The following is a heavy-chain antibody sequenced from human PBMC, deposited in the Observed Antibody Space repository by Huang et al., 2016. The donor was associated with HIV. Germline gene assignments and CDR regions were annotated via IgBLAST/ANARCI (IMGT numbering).Heavy chain of an antibody. CDR1: GYTFTSYY. Sequence: QVQLVQSGAEVKKPGASVKVSCKTSGYTFTSYYLHWVRQAPGQGLEWMGIIDPRGGTTTDAQKVQGRVTMTWDTSTSTVFMELTSLTYEDTAVYYCARAVSSERDFDYWGQGTLVTVSS. V-gene: IGHV1-46*01. J-gene: IGHJ4*02. CDR3: ARAVSSERDFDY. D-gene: IGHD3-16*02. CDR2: IDPRGGTT.